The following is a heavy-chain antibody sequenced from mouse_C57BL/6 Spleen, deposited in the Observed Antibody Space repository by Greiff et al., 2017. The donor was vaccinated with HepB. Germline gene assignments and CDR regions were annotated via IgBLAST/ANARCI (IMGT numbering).Heavy chain of an antibody. CDR3: TRSNRYEDRYAY. J-gene: IGHJ3*01. Sequence: EVQAVEPGAGLVTPGGSLKLSCAASGFTFSRYAMSWVRQTPEKRLEWVATISDGSSYTYYPDNVKGRFTISRDNAKNNLYLQMSHLKSEDTAMYYCTRSNRYEDRYAYGGEGTLVNVSA. D-gene: IGHD2-14*01. CDR2: ISDGSSYT. V-gene: IGHV5-4*01. CDR1: GFTFSRYA.